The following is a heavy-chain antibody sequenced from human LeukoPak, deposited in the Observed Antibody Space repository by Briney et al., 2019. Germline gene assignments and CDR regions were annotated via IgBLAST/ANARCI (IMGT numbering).Heavy chain of an antibody. V-gene: IGHV3-23*01. J-gene: IGHJ3*01. CDR3: VKDSSTTSWYFAFDV. Sequence: GSLILSCAASGLIFSSYAMTWGRQAPGKGLEWVSSFGLYGGTTHYADSVKGRFTISRDNSKNTLYLQMTSLRADDTAVYYCVKDSSTTSWYFAFDVWGQGTMVAVSS. CDR1: GLIFSSYA. CDR2: FGLYGGTT. D-gene: IGHD2-2*01.